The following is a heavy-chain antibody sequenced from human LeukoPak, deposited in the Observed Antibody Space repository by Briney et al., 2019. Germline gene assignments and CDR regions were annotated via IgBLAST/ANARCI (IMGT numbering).Heavy chain of an antibody. Sequence: PGGSLRLSCAASGFTFSSYSMNWVRQAPGKGLEWVSSISSSSSYIYYADSVKGRFTTSRDNAKNSLYLQMNSLRAEDTAVYYCAKVVVPAAIPWFDPWGQGTLVTVSS. CDR2: ISSSSSYI. V-gene: IGHV3-21*01. D-gene: IGHD2-2*02. CDR3: AKVVVPAAIPWFDP. CDR1: GFTFSSYS. J-gene: IGHJ5*02.